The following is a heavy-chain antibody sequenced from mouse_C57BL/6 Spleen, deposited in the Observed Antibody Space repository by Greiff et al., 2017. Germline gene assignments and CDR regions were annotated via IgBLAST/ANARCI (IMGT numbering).Heavy chain of an antibody. Sequence: LQESGEGLVKPGGSLKLSCAASGFTFSSYAMSWVRQTPEKRLEWVAYISSGGDYIYYADTVKGRFTISRDNARNTLYLQMSSLKSEDTAMYYCTQAITTGFAYWGQGTLVTVSA. D-gene: IGHD1-2*01. CDR2: ISSGGDYI. J-gene: IGHJ3*01. CDR1: GFTFSSYA. CDR3: TQAITTGFAY. V-gene: IGHV5-9-1*02.